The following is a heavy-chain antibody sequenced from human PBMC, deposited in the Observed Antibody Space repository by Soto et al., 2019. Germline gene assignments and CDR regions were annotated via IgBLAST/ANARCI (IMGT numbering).Heavy chain of an antibody. Sequence: SETLSLTCAVYVGSFSCYYLSWIRQPPGKGLEWIGESDHSGSTNYNPSLKSRVTISVDTSKKQFSLKLSSVTAADTAVYYCARAGAGNFLDYWGQGTLVTVSS. D-gene: IGHD3-10*01. CDR3: ARAGAGNFLDY. V-gene: IGHV4-34*01. J-gene: IGHJ4*02. CDR2: SDHSGST. CDR1: VGSFSCYY.